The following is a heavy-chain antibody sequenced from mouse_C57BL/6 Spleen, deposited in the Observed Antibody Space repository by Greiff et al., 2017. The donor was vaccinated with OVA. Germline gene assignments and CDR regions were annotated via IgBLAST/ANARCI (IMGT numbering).Heavy chain of an antibody. V-gene: IGHV5-16*01. Sequence: EVQVVESEGGLVQPGSSMKLSCTASGFTFSDYYMAWVRQVPEKGLEWVANINYDGSSTYYLDSLKSRFIISRDNAKNILYLQMSSLKSEDTATYYCARGIYDGRFDYWGQGTTLTVSS. J-gene: IGHJ2*01. CDR2: INYDGSST. CDR1: GFTFSDYY. CDR3: ARGIYDGRFDY. D-gene: IGHD2-3*01.